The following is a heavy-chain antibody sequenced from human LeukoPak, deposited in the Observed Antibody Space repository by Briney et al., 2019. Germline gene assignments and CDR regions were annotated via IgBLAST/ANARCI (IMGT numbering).Heavy chain of an antibody. Sequence: GASVKVSCKASGYTFTGYYMHWVRQAPGQGLEWMGWINPNSGGTNYAQKFQGWVTMTRDTSISTAYMELSRLRSDDTAVYYCARAAVSDTAMLTFDYWGQGTLVTLSS. D-gene: IGHD5-18*01. CDR2: INPNSGGT. CDR3: ARAAVSDTAMLTFDY. J-gene: IGHJ4*02. CDR1: GYTFTGYY. V-gene: IGHV1-2*04.